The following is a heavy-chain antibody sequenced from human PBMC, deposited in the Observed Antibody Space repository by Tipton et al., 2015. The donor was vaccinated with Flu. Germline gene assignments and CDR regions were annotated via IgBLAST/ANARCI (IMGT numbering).Heavy chain of an antibody. CDR2: IWYDGSNK. Sequence: SLRLSCAASGFTFSSYGMHWVRQAPGKGLEWVAVIWYDGSNKYYADSVKGRFTISRDNSKNTLYLQMNSLRAEDTAVYYCARAGDYDRDDAFDIWGQGTMVTVSS. CDR3: ARAGDYDRDDAFDI. J-gene: IGHJ3*02. D-gene: IGHD3-22*01. CDR1: GFTFSSYG. V-gene: IGHV3-33*01.